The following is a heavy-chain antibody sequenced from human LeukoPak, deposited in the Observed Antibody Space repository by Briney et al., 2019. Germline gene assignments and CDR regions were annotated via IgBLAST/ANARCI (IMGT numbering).Heavy chain of an antibody. J-gene: IGHJ6*03. CDR3: ARYRRDWSYSGYYYYYVDV. Sequence: GESLKISCKGSGYSFTSFWIGWVRQMPGRGLEWLGIVYPSDSDTRYNPAFQGQVTISADTSINTAYLQWSSLKASDTAVYYCARYRRDWSYSGYYYYYVDVRGKGTMVTVSS. V-gene: IGHV5-51*01. D-gene: IGHD1-26*01. CDR1: GYSFTSFW. CDR2: VYPSDSDT.